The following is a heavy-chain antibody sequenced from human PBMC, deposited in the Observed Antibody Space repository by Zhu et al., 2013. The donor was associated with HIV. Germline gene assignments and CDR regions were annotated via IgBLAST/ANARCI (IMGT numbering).Heavy chain of an antibody. CDR2: INPSGGST. V-gene: IGHV1-46*01. CDR3: ARGTGGSSWYGDAFDI. D-gene: IGHD6-13*01. Sequence: QVQLVQSGAEVKKPGASVKVSCKASGYTFTSYYMHWVRQAPGQGLEWMGIINPSGGSTSYAQKFQGRVTMTRDTSTSTVYMELSSLRSEDTAVYYCARGTGGSSWYGDAFDIWGQGTMVTVSS. CDR1: GYTFTSYY. J-gene: IGHJ3*02.